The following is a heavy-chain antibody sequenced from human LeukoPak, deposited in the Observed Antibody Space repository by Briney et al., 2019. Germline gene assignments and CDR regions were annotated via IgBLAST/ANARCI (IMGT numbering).Heavy chain of an antibody. V-gene: IGHV3-7*01. CDR1: GFTFSTYW. D-gene: IGHD5-24*01. CDR2: IKEDGSEK. CDR3: ARGGGYYFDY. J-gene: IGHJ4*02. Sequence: PGGSLRLXCAASGFTFSTYWMSWVRQAPGKGLEWVANIKEDGSEKYYVDSVKGRFTISRDNAKNSLYLQMNSLRAEDTAVYYCARGGGYYFDYLGQGTLVTVSS.